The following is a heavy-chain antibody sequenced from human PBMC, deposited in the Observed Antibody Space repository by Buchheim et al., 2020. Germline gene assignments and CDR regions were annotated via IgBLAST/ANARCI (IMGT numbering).Heavy chain of an antibody. CDR1: GFTFSRYA. CDR2: ISGSGSTT. J-gene: IGHJ6*02. D-gene: IGHD4-17*01. CDR3: AKVGYGDYYQYGLDV. Sequence: EVQLLESGGGLVQPGGSLRLTCAASGFTFSRYAMSWVRQAPGKGLEWVSHISGSGSTTYHADSVKGRFTISRDNSKNTLYLQMNSLRAEDMAVYYCAKVGYGDYYQYGLDVWGQGTT. V-gene: IGHV3-23*01.